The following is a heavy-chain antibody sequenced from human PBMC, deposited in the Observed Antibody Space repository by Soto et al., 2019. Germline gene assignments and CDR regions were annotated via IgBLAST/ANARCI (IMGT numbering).Heavy chain of an antibody. CDR2: IFHRGTF. V-gene: IGHV4-30-2*01. J-gene: IGHJ5*02. D-gene: IGHD3-10*01. CDR1: GCSICGFGYS. Sequence: QLQLQESGSGLVKPSQTLSLTCAVSGCSICGFGYSWSWIRQPPGGGLEWIGDIFHRGTFLKSPSPKIPLTMYLDMSNNQFSLPLNSMTAADTAVYYCARAQFCSGSGNYNNLMFDAWGQGIKVTVSS. CDR3: ARAQFCSGSGNYNNLMFDA.